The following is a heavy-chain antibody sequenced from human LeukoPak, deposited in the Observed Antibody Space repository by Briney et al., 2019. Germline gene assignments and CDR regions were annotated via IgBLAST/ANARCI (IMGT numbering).Heavy chain of an antibody. Sequence: SETPSLTCTVSGGSISTDSWTWIRQPPGKGLEWIGSIYYSGSTYYNPSLKSRVTISVDTSKNQFSLKLSSVTAADTAVYYCARRRPPVGTSGYFDYWGQETLVTVSS. D-gene: IGHD1-26*01. J-gene: IGHJ4*02. V-gene: IGHV4-59*05. CDR1: GGSISTDS. CDR2: IYYSGST. CDR3: ARRRPPVGTSGYFDY.